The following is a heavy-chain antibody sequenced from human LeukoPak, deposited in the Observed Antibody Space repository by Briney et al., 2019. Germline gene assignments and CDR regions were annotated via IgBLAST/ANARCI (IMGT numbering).Heavy chain of an antibody. CDR2: ISYDGSNK. D-gene: IGHD6-19*01. J-gene: IGHJ6*02. Sequence: GRSLRLSCAASGFTFSSYAMHWVRQAPGKGLEWVAVISYDGSNKYYADSVKGRFTISRDNSKNTLYLQMNSLRAEDTAVYYCARPSGWYYYYYGMDVWGQGTTVTVSS. V-gene: IGHV3-30*07. CDR1: GFTFSSYA. CDR3: ARPSGWYYYYYGMDV.